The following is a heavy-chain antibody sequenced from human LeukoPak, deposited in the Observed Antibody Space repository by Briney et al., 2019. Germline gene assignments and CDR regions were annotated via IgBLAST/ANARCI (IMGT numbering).Heavy chain of an antibody. V-gene: IGHV1-2*02. CDR2: INPNSGGT. CDR1: GYTFTGYY. J-gene: IGHJ5*02. D-gene: IGHD1-7*01. CDR3: ARDRGWNYEGNWFDP. Sequence: GASVKVSCKASGYTFTGYYMHWVRQAPGQGLEWMGWINPNSGGTNYAQKFQGRVTMSVDTSKNQFSLKLSSVTAADTAVYYCARDRGWNYEGNWFDPWGQGTLVTVSS.